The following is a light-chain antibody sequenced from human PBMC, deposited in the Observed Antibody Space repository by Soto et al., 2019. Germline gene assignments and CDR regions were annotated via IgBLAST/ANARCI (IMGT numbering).Light chain of an antibody. J-gene: IGLJ2*01. Sequence: QSALTQPPSASGSPGQSVTISCTGSSSDVGGYHYVSWYQQHPGKAPKLMFYEVSKRPSGVPDRLSGSKSGNTAALTVSGLQAEDEADYYCSSYGGSNTVVFGGGTQLTVL. CDR3: SSYGGSNTVV. CDR2: EVS. V-gene: IGLV2-8*01. CDR1: SSDVGGYHY.